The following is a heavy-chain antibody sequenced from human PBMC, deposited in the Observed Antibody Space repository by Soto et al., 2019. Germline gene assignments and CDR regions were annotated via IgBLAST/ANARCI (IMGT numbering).Heavy chain of an antibody. CDR1: GGTFSSYA. J-gene: IGHJ3*02. D-gene: IGHD3-3*01. Sequence: SGKVSCNAAGGTFSSYAIIWVRQAPGQGLEWMGGIIPIFGTANYAQKFQGRVTITADESTSTAYMELSSLRSEDTAVYYCERPRVTTLDAFDIWGQGTMVTVSS. V-gene: IGHV1-69*01. CDR2: IIPIFGTA. CDR3: ERPRVTTLDAFDI.